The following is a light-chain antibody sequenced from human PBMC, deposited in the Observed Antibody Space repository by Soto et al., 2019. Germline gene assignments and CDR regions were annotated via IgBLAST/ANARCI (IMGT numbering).Light chain of an antibody. J-gene: IGLJ3*02. Sequence: QSALTQPASVSGSPGQPITISCTGTSSDIGSDKLVSWYQQHPGRAPKIIIYEAFKRPSGVSNRFSGSRSGNTASLTISGLRGEDEADYYCCSYAGSTTWVFGGGTKVTVL. CDR3: CSYAGSTTWV. CDR2: EAF. CDR1: SSDIGSDKL. V-gene: IGLV2-23*01.